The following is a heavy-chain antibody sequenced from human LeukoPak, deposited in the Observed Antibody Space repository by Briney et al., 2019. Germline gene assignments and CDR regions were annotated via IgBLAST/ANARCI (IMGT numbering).Heavy chain of an antibody. CDR1: GGSFSGYY. CDR3: AGRYSFDAFDI. V-gene: IGHV4-34*01. CDR2: INHSGST. J-gene: IGHJ3*02. Sequence: SETLSLTCAVYGGSFSGYYWSWIRQPPGKGLEWIGEINHSGSTNYNPSLKSRVTISVDTSKNQFSLKLSSVTAADTAVHYCAGRYSFDAFDIWGQGTMVTVSS. D-gene: IGHD5-18*01.